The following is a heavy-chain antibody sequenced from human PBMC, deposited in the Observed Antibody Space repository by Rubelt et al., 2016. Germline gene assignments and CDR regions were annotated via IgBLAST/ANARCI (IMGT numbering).Heavy chain of an antibody. D-gene: IGHD1-26*01. CDR2: IIPILGIA. CDR1: GYTFTSYG. V-gene: IGHV1-69*04. CDR3: ARFGGGSYPCFDY. Sequence: QVQLVQSGAEVKKPGASVKVSCKASGYTFTSYGISWVRKAPGQGLEWLGRIIPILGIANFARKFQGRVTITADKSTSTADMELGSLRSEETGVYYCARFGGGSYPCFDYLGRGALVTVAS. J-gene: IGHJ4*02.